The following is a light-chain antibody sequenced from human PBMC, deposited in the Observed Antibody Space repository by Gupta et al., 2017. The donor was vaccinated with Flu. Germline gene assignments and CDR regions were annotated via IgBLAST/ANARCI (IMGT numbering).Light chain of an antibody. CDR1: GGDVGGYNY. CDR2: EVS. J-gene: IGLJ2*01. Sequence: QSALTQPPSASGSPGQSVTISGTGTGGDVGGYNYVSWYQHHPGKAPKLMIYEVSKRPSGVPDRFSGSKSGNTASLTVSGRQAEEEADYYCSADAGSNLVVFGGGTKLTV. V-gene: IGLV2-8*01. CDR3: SADAGSNLVV.